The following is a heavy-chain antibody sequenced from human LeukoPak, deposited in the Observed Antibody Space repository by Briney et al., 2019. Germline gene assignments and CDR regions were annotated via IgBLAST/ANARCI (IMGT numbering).Heavy chain of an antibody. CDR2: IYYSGST. CDR1: GGSISSYY. Sequence: PSETLSLTCTVSGGSISSYYRSWIRQPPGRGLEWIAYIYYSGSTNYNPSLESRVTISVDTSKNQFSLKLSSVTAADTAVYYCARDRRSTSCYDGCYYYGMDVWGQGTTVTVSS. D-gene: IGHD2-2*01. V-gene: IGHV4-59*01. CDR3: ARDRRSTSCYDGCYYYGMDV. J-gene: IGHJ6*02.